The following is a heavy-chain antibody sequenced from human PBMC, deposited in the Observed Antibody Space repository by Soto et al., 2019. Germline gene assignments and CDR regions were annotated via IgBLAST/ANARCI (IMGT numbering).Heavy chain of an antibody. Sequence: SETLSLTCAVYGGSFSGYYWSWIRHPPGKGLEWIGEINHSGSTNYNPSLKSRVTISVDTSKNQFSLKLSSVTAADTAVYYCARMGVYSYGIFDYWGQGTLVTVSS. CDR1: GGSFSGYY. J-gene: IGHJ4*02. CDR3: ARMGVYSYGIFDY. V-gene: IGHV4-34*01. D-gene: IGHD5-18*01. CDR2: INHSGST.